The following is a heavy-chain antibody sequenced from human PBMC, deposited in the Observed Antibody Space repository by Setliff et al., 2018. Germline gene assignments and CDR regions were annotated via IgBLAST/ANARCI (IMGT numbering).Heavy chain of an antibody. J-gene: IGHJ4*02. CDR1: GYTFTSYG. CDR2: ISAYNGNT. V-gene: IGHV1-18*01. Sequence: ASVKVSCKASGYTFTSYGISWVRQAPGQGLEWMGWISAYNGNTNYAQKFQGRVTMTRDTSISTAYMELSGLNSDDTAVYYCARTYTTGSQMDYWGQGTLVTVSS. D-gene: IGHD6-19*01. CDR3: ARTYTTGSQMDY.